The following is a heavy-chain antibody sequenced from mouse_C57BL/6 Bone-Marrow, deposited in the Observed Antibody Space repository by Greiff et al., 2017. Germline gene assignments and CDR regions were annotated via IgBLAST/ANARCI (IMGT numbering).Heavy chain of an antibody. J-gene: IGHJ4*01. D-gene: IGHD1-1*01. Sequence: EVQLQQSGPELVKPGASVKISCKASGYTFTDYYMHWVKQSPGKSLEWIGDINPNNGGTSYNQKFKGKATLTVDKSSSTAYMELRSLTSEDSAVYYCARKRAPGSSYDYAMDYWGQGTSVTVST. V-gene: IGHV1-26*01. CDR2: INPNNGGT. CDR1: GYTFTDYY. CDR3: ARKRAPGSSYDYAMDY.